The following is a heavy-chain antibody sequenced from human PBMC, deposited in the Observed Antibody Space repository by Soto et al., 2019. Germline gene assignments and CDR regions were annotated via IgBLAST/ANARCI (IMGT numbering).Heavy chain of an antibody. V-gene: IGHV5-10-1*01. CDR2: IYPSDSYT. CDR3: ASPSIAAQYYYGMDV. J-gene: IGHJ6*02. CDR1: GYTFTNSW. Sequence: GESLNISCKGSGYTFTNSWIGWVRQMPGRGLEWMGIIYPSDSYTNYSPSFQGHVTISADKSISTAYLQWSSLKASDTAMYYCASPSIAAQYYYGMDVWGQGTTVTVSS. D-gene: IGHD6-25*01.